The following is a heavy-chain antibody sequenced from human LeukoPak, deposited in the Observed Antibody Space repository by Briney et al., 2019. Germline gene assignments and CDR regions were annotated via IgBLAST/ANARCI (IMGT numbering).Heavy chain of an antibody. D-gene: IGHD2-21*02. Sequence: GESLKISCKGSGYSFTNYWIGWVRQMPGKGPEWMGIIYPGDPDTRYSPSFQGQVTISADKSITTAYLQWSSLKASDTAMYYCVRNARHVVVVTAIGAFDTWGQGTVVTVSS. CDR2: IYPGDPDT. J-gene: IGHJ3*02. CDR1: GYSFTNYW. V-gene: IGHV5-51*01. CDR3: VRNARHVVVVTAIGAFDT.